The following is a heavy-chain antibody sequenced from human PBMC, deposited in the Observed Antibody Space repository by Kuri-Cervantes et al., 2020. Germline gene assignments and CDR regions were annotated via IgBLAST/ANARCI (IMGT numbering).Heavy chain of an antibody. D-gene: IGHD3-10*01. Sequence: SETLSLTCTVSGGSITSSSYYWGWIRQPPGKGLEWIGTIYYNGRTFYNPSLKSRVTISVDTSKNQFSLKLSSVTAADTAVYYCARGARRGSGRRTFDYWGQGTLVTVSS. V-gene: IGHV4-39*01. J-gene: IGHJ4*02. CDR3: ARGARRGSGRRTFDY. CDR2: IYYNGRT. CDR1: GGSITSSSYY.